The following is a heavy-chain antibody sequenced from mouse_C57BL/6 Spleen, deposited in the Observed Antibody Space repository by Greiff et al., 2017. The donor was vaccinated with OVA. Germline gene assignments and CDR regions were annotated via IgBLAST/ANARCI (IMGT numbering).Heavy chain of an antibody. CDR1: GYTFTSYW. Sequence: QVQLQQPGAELVKPGASVKLSCKASGYTFTSYWMHWVKQRPGQGLEWIGMIPPNSGSTNYNEKFKSKATLTVDKSSSTAYMQLSSLTSEDSAVYYCAGERLPYYFDYWGQGTTLTVSS. CDR3: AGERLPYYFDY. J-gene: IGHJ2*01. D-gene: IGHD2-2*01. V-gene: IGHV1-64*01. CDR2: IPPNSGST.